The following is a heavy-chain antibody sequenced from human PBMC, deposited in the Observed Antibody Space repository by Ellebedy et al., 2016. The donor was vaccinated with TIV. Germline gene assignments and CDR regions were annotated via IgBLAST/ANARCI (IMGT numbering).Heavy chain of an antibody. D-gene: IGHD6-13*01. V-gene: IGHV3-49*03. J-gene: IGHJ3*02. CDR3: TRGYTSSLDTFEK. Sequence: GESLKISCTGSGFTFADYALAWFRQAPGKGLEWITFIQNHAYGETTQYAASVKGRFTISRDDSKSTAYLQMNSLKTEDTGVYYCTRGYTSSLDTFEKWGQGTMVTVAS. CDR1: GFTFADYA. CDR2: IQNHAYGETT.